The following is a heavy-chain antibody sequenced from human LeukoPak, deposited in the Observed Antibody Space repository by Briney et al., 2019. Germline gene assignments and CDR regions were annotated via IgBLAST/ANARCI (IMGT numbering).Heavy chain of an antibody. CDR3: ARGGYNWNDFDY. CDR2: INHSGST. J-gene: IGHJ4*02. V-gene: IGHV4-34*01. Sequence: SETLSLTCAVYGGSFSGYYWGWIRQPPGKGLEWIGEINHSGSTNCNPSLKSRVTISVDTSKNQFSLKLSSVTAADTAVYYCARGGYNWNDFDYWGQGTLVTVSS. CDR1: GGSFSGYY. D-gene: IGHD1-1*01.